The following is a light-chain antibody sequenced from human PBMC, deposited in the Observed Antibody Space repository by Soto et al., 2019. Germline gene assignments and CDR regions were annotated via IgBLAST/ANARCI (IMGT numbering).Light chain of an antibody. Sequence: EIVLTQSPATLSLSPGERATLSCRASQSVSSYLAWYQQKPGQAPRLLIYDASNRATGIPARFSGSGSGTDFTFSISSLELEDFAVYYCQRRSNWPPTFGGGTKVDI. CDR1: QSVSSY. V-gene: IGKV3-11*01. J-gene: IGKJ4*01. CDR3: QRRSNWPPT. CDR2: DAS.